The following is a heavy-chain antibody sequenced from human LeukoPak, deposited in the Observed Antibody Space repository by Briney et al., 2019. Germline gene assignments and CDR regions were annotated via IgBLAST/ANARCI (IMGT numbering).Heavy chain of an antibody. CDR3: ARILAYCGGDCYGFDY. D-gene: IGHD2-21*02. CDR2: ISAYNGNT. Sequence: VASVKVSCKASGYSFTSYGISWVRQAPGQGLEWMGWISAYNGNTNYAQKLQGRVTMTTDTSTSTAYMELRSLRSDDTAVYYCARILAYCGGDCYGFDYWGQGTLVTVSS. J-gene: IGHJ4*02. CDR1: GYSFTSYG. V-gene: IGHV1-18*01.